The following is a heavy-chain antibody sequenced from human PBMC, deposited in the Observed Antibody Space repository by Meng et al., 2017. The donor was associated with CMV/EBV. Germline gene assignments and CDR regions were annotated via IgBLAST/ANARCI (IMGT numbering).Heavy chain of an antibody. Sequence: GESLKIFCAASGFTFSSYWMSWVRPAPGKGLEWVANIKQDGSEKYYVDSVKGRFTISRDNAKNSLYLQMNSLRAEDTAVYYCARVSSGWYYFDYWGQGTLVTVSS. CDR3: ARVSSGWYYFDY. V-gene: IGHV3-7*01. CDR1: GFTFSSYW. D-gene: IGHD6-19*01. J-gene: IGHJ4*02. CDR2: IKQDGSEK.